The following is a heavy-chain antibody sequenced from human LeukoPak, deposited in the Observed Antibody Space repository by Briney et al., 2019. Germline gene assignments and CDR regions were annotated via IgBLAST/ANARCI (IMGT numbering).Heavy chain of an antibody. D-gene: IGHD3-22*01. V-gene: IGHV3-23*01. Sequence: PGGSLRLSCAASGFTFSTFDMSWVRQAPGKGRQWVSIISGAGGTTLFADSVKGRFSISRDNSNNKVFLQMNSLRVEDTAVYYCAKASDFDSSGFPIDVFDFWGQGLLVSVAS. CDR2: ISGAGGTT. CDR3: AKASDFDSSGFPIDVFDF. J-gene: IGHJ4*02. CDR1: GFTFSTFD.